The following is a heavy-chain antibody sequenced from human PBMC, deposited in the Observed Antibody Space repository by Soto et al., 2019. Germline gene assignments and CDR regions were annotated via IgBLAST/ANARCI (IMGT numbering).Heavy chain of an antibody. CDR1: GGSFSGYY. CDR2: INHSGST. CDR3: ARGRRKLGRFDY. J-gene: IGHJ4*02. Sequence: QVQLQQWGAGLLKPSETLSLTCAVYGGSFSGYYWSWIRQPPGKGLEWIGEINHSGSTNYNPPLKSRVTISVDTSKNQFSLKLSSVTAADTAVYYCARGRRKLGRFDYWGQGTLVTVSS. D-gene: IGHD6-13*01. V-gene: IGHV4-34*01.